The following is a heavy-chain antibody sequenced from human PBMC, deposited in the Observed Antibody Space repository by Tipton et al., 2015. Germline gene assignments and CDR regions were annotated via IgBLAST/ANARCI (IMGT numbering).Heavy chain of an antibody. CDR2: ISPSSRYI. D-gene: IGHD3-3*01. V-gene: IGHV3-21*03. CDR1: GFTFTGDS. CDR3: ARAEKYYDFWRGDFS. J-gene: IGHJ4*02. Sequence: SLRLSCAASGFTFTGDSMNWVRRAPGKGLEWVSFISPSSRYIYYGDSVKGRFTISRDNSKNTLYLQMNSLRAEDTAVYYCARAEKYYDFWRGDFSWGQGTLVTVSS.